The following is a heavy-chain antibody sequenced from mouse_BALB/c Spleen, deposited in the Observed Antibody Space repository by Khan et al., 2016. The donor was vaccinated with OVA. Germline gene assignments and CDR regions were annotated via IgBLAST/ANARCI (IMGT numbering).Heavy chain of an antibody. V-gene: IGHV1-7*01. Sequence: QVQLQQSGAELPKPGASVKMSCKASGYPLVNYWILWLKQRPGQGLEGIGYINPSFPNTENNQNCKDKATLTADNSSSTAYMQLNSLTSEDSAVYYCARRGLRWDFDYGGQGTTLTVSS. J-gene: IGHJ2*01. CDR1: GYPLVNYW. CDR2: INPSFPNT. D-gene: IGHD1-1*01. CDR3: ARRGLRWDFDY.